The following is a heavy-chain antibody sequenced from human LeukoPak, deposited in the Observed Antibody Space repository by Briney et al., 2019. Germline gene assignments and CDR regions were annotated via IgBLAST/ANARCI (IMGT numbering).Heavy chain of an antibody. V-gene: IGHV4-59*01. CDR3: ASTPPRAGYSGYVGYFDL. D-gene: IGHD5-12*01. CDR2: IYYSGST. CDR1: GGSISSYY. J-gene: IGHJ2*01. Sequence: SETLSLTCTVSGGSISSYYWSWIRQPPGKELEWIGYIYYSGSTNYNPSLKSRVTISVDTSKNQFSLKLSSVTAADTAVYYCASTPPRAGYSGYVGYFDLWGRGTLVTVSS.